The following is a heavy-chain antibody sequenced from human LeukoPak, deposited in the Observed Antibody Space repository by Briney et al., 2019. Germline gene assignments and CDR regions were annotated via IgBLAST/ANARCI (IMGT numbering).Heavy chain of an antibody. CDR2: IWYDGSNK. Sequence: GGSLRLSCAAFGFTFSSYGMHWVRQAPGKGLEWVAVIWYDGSNKYYADSVKGRFTISRDNSKNTLYLQMNSLRAEDTAVYYCARGRTIKGFDPWGQGTLVTVSS. J-gene: IGHJ5*02. V-gene: IGHV3-33*01. D-gene: IGHD4/OR15-4a*01. CDR1: GFTFSSYG. CDR3: ARGRTIKGFDP.